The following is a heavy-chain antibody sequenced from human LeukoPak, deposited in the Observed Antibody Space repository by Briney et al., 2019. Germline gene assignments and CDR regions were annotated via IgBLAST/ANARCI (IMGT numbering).Heavy chain of an antibody. J-gene: IGHJ6*02. Sequence: SETLSLTCAVYGGSFSGYYWSWIRQPPGKGLXXXXXXXHSGSTNYNPSLKSRVTISVDTSKNQFSLKLSSVTAADTAVYYCAVLSSIAARPYYYYGMDVWGQGTTVTVSS. D-gene: IGHD6-6*01. CDR2: XXHSGST. CDR3: AVLSSIAARPYYYYGMDV. V-gene: IGHV4-34*01. CDR1: GGSFSGYY.